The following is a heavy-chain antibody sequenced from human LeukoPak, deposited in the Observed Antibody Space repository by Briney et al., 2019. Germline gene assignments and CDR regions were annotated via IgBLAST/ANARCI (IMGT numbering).Heavy chain of an antibody. CDR2: IYYSGST. CDR1: GGSISSYY. Sequence: DPSETVSLTCTVSGGSISSYYWSWIRQPPGKGLEWIGYIYYSGSTNYNPSLKSRVTISVDTSKNQFSLKLSSVTAADTAVYYCASFLAGVFDYWGQGTLVTVSS. CDR3: ASFLAGVFDY. V-gene: IGHV4-59*01. D-gene: IGHD6-13*01. J-gene: IGHJ4*02.